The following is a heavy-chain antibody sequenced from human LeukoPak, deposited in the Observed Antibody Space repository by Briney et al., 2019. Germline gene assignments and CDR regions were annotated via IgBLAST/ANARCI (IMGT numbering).Heavy chain of an antibody. D-gene: IGHD3-10*02. V-gene: IGHV3-43*01. CDR1: GFNFDHYT. CDR3: AELGITMIGGV. J-gene: IGHJ6*04. Sequence: GGSLRLSCAASGFNFDHYTMHWVRQAPGKGLEWVSLINRDGGTTYYADSVKGRFTISRDNAKNSLYLQMNSLRAEDTAVYYCAELGITMIGGVWGKGTTVTISS. CDR2: INRDGGTT.